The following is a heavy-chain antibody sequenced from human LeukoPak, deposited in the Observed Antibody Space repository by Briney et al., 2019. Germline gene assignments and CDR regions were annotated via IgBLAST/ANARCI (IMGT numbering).Heavy chain of an antibody. J-gene: IGHJ6*03. D-gene: IGHD3-3*01. CDR1: GGSISNSDYY. Sequence: SETLSLTCTVSGGSISNSDYYWSWIRQPAGKGLEWIGRIYTSGSTNYNPSLKSRVTISVDKSKNQFSLKLSSVTAADTAVYYCARDPFLDDFWSGYYGERYYMDVWGKGTTVTVSS. CDR3: ARDPFLDDFWSGYYGERYYMDV. CDR2: IYTSGST. V-gene: IGHV4-61*02.